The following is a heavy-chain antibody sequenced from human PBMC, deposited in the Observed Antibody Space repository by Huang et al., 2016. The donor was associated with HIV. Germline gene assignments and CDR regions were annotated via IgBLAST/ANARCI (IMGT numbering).Heavy chain of an antibody. CDR2: VNDSGAT. CDR1: GGSFTGNY. J-gene: IGHJ6*02. V-gene: IGHV4-34*02. D-gene: IGHD3-3*01. CDR3: ARQWTILEWLLGLDV. Sequence: QMQLQQRGAGLLKPSETLSLTCGVSGGSFTGNYLTWIRPAPGKGLGWIGEVNDSGATNYNPSLKGRVTISRDKSNRELSLNLRSVTAADTAVYYCARQWTILEWLLGLDVWGQGTTVIVSS.